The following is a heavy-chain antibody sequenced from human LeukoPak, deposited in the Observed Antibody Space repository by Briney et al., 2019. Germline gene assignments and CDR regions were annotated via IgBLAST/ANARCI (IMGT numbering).Heavy chain of an antibody. J-gene: IGHJ6*02. CDR3: AKDRGMGLWFGVGPGMDV. CDR2: ISGSGGST. CDR1: GFTFSSYA. Sequence: GGSLRLSCAASGFTFSSYAMSWVRQAPGKGLEWVSAISGSGGSTYYADSAKGRFTISRDNSKNTLYLQMNSLRAEDTAVYYCAKDRGMGLWFGVGPGMDVWGQGTTVTVSS. D-gene: IGHD3-10*01. V-gene: IGHV3-23*01.